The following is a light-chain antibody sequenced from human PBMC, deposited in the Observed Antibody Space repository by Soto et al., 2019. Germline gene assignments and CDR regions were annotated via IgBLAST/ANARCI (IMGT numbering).Light chain of an antibody. V-gene: IGKV1-5*03. CDR1: QTVHSW. Sequence: DIQMTQSPSTLSASVGDRVTITCRASQTVHSWLAWYQQKPGKAPNLLIYKASTLKSGVPSRFSGSGSGTEFTLTISSLQPDDFATYYCQQFRTFGQGTKVDIK. CDR3: QQFRT. CDR2: KAS. J-gene: IGKJ1*01.